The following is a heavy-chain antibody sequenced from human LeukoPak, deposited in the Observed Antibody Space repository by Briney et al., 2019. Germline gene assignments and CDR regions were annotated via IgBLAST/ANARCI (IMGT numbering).Heavy chain of an antibody. Sequence: GRSLRPSCAASGFTFSSYSMNWVRQAPGKGLEWVSYITSSSPTIYYADSVKGRFTISRDNAKNSLYLQMNSLRDEDTALYYCARDALGGFDHWGQGTQVTVSS. CDR2: ITSSSPTI. J-gene: IGHJ4*02. V-gene: IGHV3-48*02. D-gene: IGHD3-10*01. CDR3: ARDALGGFDH. CDR1: GFTFSSYS.